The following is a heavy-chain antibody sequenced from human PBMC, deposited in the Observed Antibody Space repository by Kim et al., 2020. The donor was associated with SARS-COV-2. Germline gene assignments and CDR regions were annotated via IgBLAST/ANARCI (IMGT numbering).Heavy chain of an antibody. CDR3: ARDSIAVAGHYYFYGMDV. Sequence: GGSLRLSCAASGFTFSSYWMSWVRQAPGKALEWVANIKQDGSEKYYVDSVKGRFTISRDNAKNSMYLQMNSLRAEDTAAYYCARDSIAVAGHYYFYGMDVWGQETTVTVAS. J-gene: IGHJ6*02. D-gene: IGHD6-19*01. CDR2: IKQDGSEK. CDR1: GFTFSSYW. V-gene: IGHV3-7*05.